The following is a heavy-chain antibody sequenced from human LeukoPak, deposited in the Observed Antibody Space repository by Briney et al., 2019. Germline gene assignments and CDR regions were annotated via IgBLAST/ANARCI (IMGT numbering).Heavy chain of an antibody. J-gene: IGHJ4*02. Sequence: PSETLSLTCTVSGASISSYYWSWIRQPADRGLEWIGRIYATGGPNYNPSLKSRVTMSVDTSKNQFSLKLTSVTAADTAVYYCARDRVVPAAFDDWGQGTLVTVSS. CDR3: ARDRVVPAAFDD. V-gene: IGHV4-4*07. CDR2: IYATGGP. D-gene: IGHD2-2*01. CDR1: GASISSYY.